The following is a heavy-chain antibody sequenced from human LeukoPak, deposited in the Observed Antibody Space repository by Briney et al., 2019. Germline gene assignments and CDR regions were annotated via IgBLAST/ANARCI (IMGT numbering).Heavy chain of an antibody. D-gene: IGHD7-27*01. Sequence: GGSLRLSCAASGFTFSNSWMSWVRQAPGKGLEWVGRIKSKTDGGTTDDAAPGKGRFTISGDDSKNTLYLQMNGLKTEDTAAYYCNKLSGVYVGYWAQGTLVTVFS. CDR3: NKLSGVYVGY. CDR2: IKSKTDGGTT. V-gene: IGHV3-15*01. CDR1: GFTFSNSW. J-gene: IGHJ4*02.